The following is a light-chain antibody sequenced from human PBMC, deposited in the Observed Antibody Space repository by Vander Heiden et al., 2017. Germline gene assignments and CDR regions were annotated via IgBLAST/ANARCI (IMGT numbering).Light chain of an antibody. CDR3: AAWDDSLSGRV. CDR2: SNN. Sequence: QSVLTQPPSASGTPGQRVTISCSGSSSNIGSNYVYWYQQLPGTAPKRLIYSNNQRPSGVPDRFSGSKSGTSASLAISGLRSEDEADYYCAAWDDSLSGRVFGGGTKLTGL. J-gene: IGLJ3*02. V-gene: IGLV1-47*02. CDR1: SSNIGSNY.